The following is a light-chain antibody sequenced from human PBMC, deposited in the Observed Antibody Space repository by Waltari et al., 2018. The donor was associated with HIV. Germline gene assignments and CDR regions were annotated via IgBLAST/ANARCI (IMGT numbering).Light chain of an antibody. J-gene: IGKJ2*01. CDR1: QSVGTY. Sequence: DIQVAQSPSTLPASVGDRVTLTCPTSQSVGTYFAWYQRQPGKAPQHLIYQASSLQTGVPSRFSARGSGTSFTLTSTSLQPDDFATYYGQQDHTYVNFGQGT. CDR2: QAS. V-gene: IGKV1-5*03. CDR3: QQDHTYVN.